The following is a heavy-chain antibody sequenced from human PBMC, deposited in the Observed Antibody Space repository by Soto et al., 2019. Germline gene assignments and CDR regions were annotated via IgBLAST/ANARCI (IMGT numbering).Heavy chain of an antibody. V-gene: IGHV4-34*01. CDR2: INHSGST. J-gene: IGHJ6*02. D-gene: IGHD6-13*01. CDR3: ARGRWSWGSSWYYYYYGMDV. CDR1: RASVSGYH. Sequence: PTDSLSITCAVYRASVSGYHWGWIRKAPWEGLEWIGEINHSGSTNYNPSLKSRVTISVDTSKNQFSLKLSSVTAADTAVYYCARGRWSWGSSWYYYYYGMDVWGQGTTVS.